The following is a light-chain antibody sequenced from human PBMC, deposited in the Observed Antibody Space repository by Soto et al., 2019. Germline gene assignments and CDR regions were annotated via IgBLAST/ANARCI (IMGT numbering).Light chain of an antibody. V-gene: IGLV2-8*01. CDR3: SSYAGSNGPVI. Sequence: QSALTQPPSASGSPGQSVTISCTGTSSDIGAYNHVSWYQQHPGKAPRFIIYEVSQRPSAVPDRFSGSKSGNTASLTVSGLQADDEADYYCSSYAGSNGPVIFGGGTKLTVL. J-gene: IGLJ2*01. CDR1: SSDIGAYNH. CDR2: EVS.